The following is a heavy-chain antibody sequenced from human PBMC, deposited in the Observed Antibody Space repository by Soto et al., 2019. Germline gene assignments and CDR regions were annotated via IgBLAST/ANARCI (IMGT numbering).Heavy chain of an antibody. J-gene: IGHJ5*02. CDR2: IYYSGST. D-gene: IGHD3-3*01. CDR3: ARGRAVGVVPQAGWFDP. V-gene: IGHV4-59*01. Sequence: QVQLQESGPGLVKPSETLSLTCTVSGGSISSYYWSWIRQPPGKGLEWIGYIYYSGSTNYNPSLKSRVTISVDTSKNQFSLKLSSVTAADTAVYYCARGRAVGVVPQAGWFDPWGQGTLVTVSS. CDR1: GGSISSYY.